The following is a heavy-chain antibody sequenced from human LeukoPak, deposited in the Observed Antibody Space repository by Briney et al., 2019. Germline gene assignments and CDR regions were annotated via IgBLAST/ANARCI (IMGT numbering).Heavy chain of an antibody. CDR1: GFTFKNCA. D-gene: IGHD1-26*01. Sequence: GGSLRLSCVASGFTFKNCAMSWVRQAPGKGLEWVSGINYSGGHKYYADSVKGRFTISRDNPKNSLYLQMNSLRAEDTAVYYCARLTSGTYSNWGQGSLVSVSS. CDR3: ARLTSGTYSN. V-gene: IGHV3-23*01. CDR2: INYSGGHK. J-gene: IGHJ4*02.